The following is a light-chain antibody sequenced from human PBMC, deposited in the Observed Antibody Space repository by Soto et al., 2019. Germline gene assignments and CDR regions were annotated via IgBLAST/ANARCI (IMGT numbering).Light chain of an antibody. CDR3: QQSYSTPMYT. J-gene: IGKJ2*01. V-gene: IGKV1-39*01. CDR2: TAS. CDR1: QTISSF. Sequence: DIQMTQSPSSLSASVGDRVTITCRASQTISSFLNWYQQKPGKAPKLLIYTASSLQSGVASRFSGSGSGTDFTLTISSLQPEDFANYYCQQSYSTPMYTFGQGTKVDSK.